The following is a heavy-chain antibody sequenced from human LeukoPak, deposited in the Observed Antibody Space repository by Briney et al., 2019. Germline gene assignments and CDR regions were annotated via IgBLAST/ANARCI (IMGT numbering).Heavy chain of an antibody. CDR3: ARDSGRITGIPGSGVAFDI. V-gene: IGHV1-69*13. CDR2: IIPIFGTA. J-gene: IGHJ3*02. D-gene: IGHD1-20*01. Sequence: GASVTVSCMASGGTFSSYAISWVRQAPGQGLEWMGGIIPIFGTANYAQKFQGRVTITADESTSTAYMELSSLRSEDTAVYYCARDSGRITGIPGSGVAFDIWGQGTMVTVSS. CDR1: GGTFSSYA.